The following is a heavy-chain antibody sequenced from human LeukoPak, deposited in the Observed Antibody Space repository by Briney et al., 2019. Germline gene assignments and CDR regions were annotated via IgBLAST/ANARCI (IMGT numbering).Heavy chain of an antibody. CDR1: GFTFDDYG. CDR3: ARYGDYNFGSYAFDI. Sequence: GGSLRLSCAASGFTFDDYGMSWVRQAPGKGLEWVSGINWNGGSTGYADSVKGRFTISRDNAKNSLYLQVNSLRAEDTALYYCARYGDYNFGSYAFDIWGQGTMVTVSS. V-gene: IGHV3-20*04. D-gene: IGHD4-17*01. CDR2: INWNGGST. J-gene: IGHJ3*02.